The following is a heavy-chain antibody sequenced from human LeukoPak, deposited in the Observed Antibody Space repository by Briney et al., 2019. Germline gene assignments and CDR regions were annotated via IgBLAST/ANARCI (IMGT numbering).Heavy chain of an antibody. CDR2: INSDSSSI. CDR1: GFSFSTYS. D-gene: IGHD1-26*01. Sequence: PGGSLRLSCAASGFSFSTYSMNWVRQAPGKGLEWVSFINSDSSSIDYADSVRGRFTISRDNAKNSLYLQMNSLRAEDTAVYYCARLGKNYYYYGMDVWGQGTTVTVSS. CDR3: ARLGKNYYYYGMDV. V-gene: IGHV3-21*04. J-gene: IGHJ6*02.